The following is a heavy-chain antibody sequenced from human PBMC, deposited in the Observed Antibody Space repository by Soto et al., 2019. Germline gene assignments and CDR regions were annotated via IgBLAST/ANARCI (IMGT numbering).Heavy chain of an antibody. Sequence: GGSLRLSCGVTGFTFSSYSMNWVRQAPGKGLEWVSHISSSSTTIYYADSVKGRFTISRDNAKNSLYLQMNSLRDEDTAVYYCVRGTETSASSPDYWGQGTLVTVSS. V-gene: IGHV3-48*02. CDR2: ISSSSTTI. D-gene: IGHD6-13*01. CDR3: VRGTETSASSPDY. CDR1: GFTFSSYS. J-gene: IGHJ4*02.